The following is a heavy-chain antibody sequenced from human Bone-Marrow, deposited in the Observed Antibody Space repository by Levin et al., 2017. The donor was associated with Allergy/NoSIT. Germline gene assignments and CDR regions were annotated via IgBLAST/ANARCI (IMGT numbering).Heavy chain of an antibody. CDR1: EFIFSGYW. J-gene: IGHJ4*02. V-gene: IGHV3-7*01. Sequence: GGSLRLSCAAPEFIFSGYWMTWVRQAPGKGLEWVANIREDGSEQYYVDSVKGRFTISRDNTKNSLFLQMTTLRAADTAVYYCARGRFCSSTSCSHLDYWGQGTLVTVSS. CDR3: ARGRFCSSTSCSHLDY. D-gene: IGHD2-2*01. CDR2: IREDGSEQ.